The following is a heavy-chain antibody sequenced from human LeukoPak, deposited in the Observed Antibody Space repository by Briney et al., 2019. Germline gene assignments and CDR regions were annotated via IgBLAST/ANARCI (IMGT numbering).Heavy chain of an antibody. CDR3: ARAGSSRFSVPYHFHY. CDR1: GDTFSSYA. D-gene: IGHD5/OR15-5a*01. J-gene: IGHJ4*02. V-gene: IGHV1-69*04. CDR2: IIPLLGIP. Sequence: SVKVSCKVSGDTFSSYAISWVRQAPGQGLEWMGRIIPLLGIPNYAQNLQGRVTISADKSTTTAYMELSSLRSEDTVMYYCARAGSSRFSVPYHFHYWGLGTLVTVSS.